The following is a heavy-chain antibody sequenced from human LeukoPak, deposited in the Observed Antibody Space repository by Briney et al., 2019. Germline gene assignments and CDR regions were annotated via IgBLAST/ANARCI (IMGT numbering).Heavy chain of an antibody. Sequence: SETLSLTCGVSGASIRSSYWSWIRQPPGKGLEWIGYVNHTGGTNYNPSLKSRVTISVGPSMNQFSLKLSSVTAADTAVYFCARTTYDRPRVIRDWSRGTLVTVSS. V-gene: IGHV4-59*12. CDR2: VNHTGGT. D-gene: IGHD5-12*01. CDR1: GASIRSSY. J-gene: IGHJ4*02. CDR3: ARTTYDRPRVIRD.